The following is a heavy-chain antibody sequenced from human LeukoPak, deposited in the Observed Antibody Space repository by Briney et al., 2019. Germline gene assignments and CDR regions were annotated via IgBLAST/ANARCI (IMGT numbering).Heavy chain of an antibody. CDR1: VGPIPARVA. Sequence: PRGSLSPAWLLVGPIPARVATRCDSQATGKGLEWVSAIGTAGDTSYPGSVKGRFTISRENAKNSLYLRMNSLRAGDTAVYYCASANISSWKDGAFDIWGQGTMVTVSS. J-gene: IGHJ3*02. CDR2: IGTAGDT. CDR3: ASANISSWKDGAFDI. D-gene: IGHD6-13*01. V-gene: IGHV3-13*04.